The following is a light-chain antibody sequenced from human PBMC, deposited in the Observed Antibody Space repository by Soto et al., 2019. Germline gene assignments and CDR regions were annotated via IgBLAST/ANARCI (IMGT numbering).Light chain of an antibody. J-gene: IGLJ1*01. Sequence: QSVLTQPRSVSGSPGQSVTISCTGTSSDVGGYNYVSWYQQHPGKAPKLMTYDVSKRPSGVPDRFSGPKSGNTASLTISGLQAEDEADYYCCSYAGSYTFVFGTGTKVTVL. CDR3: CSYAGSYTFV. CDR1: SSDVGGYNY. V-gene: IGLV2-11*01. CDR2: DVS.